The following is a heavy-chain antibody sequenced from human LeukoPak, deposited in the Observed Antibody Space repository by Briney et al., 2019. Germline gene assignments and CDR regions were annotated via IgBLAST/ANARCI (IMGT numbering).Heavy chain of an antibody. D-gene: IGHD2-2*01. CDR2: IYYSGST. CDR3: ARDRVGYCSSTSCESYYYYYMDV. Sequence: SETLSLTCTVSGGSISSYHWSWLRQPPGQGLEWIVYIYYSGSTNYNASLRGRVNISVDTSKKQFSLKLSSVSAADTAVYYCARDRVGYCSSTSCESYYYYYMDVWGKGNTVTVSS. CDR1: GGSISSYH. J-gene: IGHJ6*03. V-gene: IGHV4-59*01.